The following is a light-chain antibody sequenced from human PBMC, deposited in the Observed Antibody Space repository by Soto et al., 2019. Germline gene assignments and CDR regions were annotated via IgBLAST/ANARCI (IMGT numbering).Light chain of an antibody. J-gene: IGLJ2*01. Sequence: QPVLTQSPSAAASLGASVTLTCTLSSGHSSYAIAWHQKQPGKGPRYLMDLNNDGSHTKGDGIPDRFSGSSSGAERYLIISSLQSADEADYYCQTWGTGFQVFGGGTKLTVL. V-gene: IGLV4-69*01. CDR2: LNNDGSH. CDR1: SGHSSYA. CDR3: QTWGTGFQV.